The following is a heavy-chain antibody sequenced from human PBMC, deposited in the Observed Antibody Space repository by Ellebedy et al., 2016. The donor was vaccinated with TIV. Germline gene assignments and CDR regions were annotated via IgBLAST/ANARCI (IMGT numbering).Heavy chain of an antibody. D-gene: IGHD4-17*01. CDR2: ISSSGSPI. V-gene: IGHV3-48*02. Sequence: GESLKISCAVSGFTFSSYSMNWVRQAPGKGLEWVSYISSSGSPIHYADSVKGRFSISRDNVKNSLYLQMNSLRDEDTAVYSCARDENYGAEVIDYWGQGTLVTVSS. CDR1: GFTFSSYS. J-gene: IGHJ4*02. CDR3: ARDENYGAEVIDY.